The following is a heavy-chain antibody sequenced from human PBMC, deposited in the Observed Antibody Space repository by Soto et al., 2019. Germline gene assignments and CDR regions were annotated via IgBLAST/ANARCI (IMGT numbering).Heavy chain of an antibody. CDR2: ISYDGSNR. J-gene: IGHJ6*02. V-gene: IGHV3-30*18. Sequence: GGSLRLSCAASGFTFSSYGMHWVRQAPGKGLEWVAVISYDGSNRYYADSVKGRFTISRDNSKNTLYLQMNSLRAEDTAVYYCAKSVRWGQWLVHDYYYYGMDVWGQGTTVTVSS. CDR1: GFTFSSYG. D-gene: IGHD6-19*01. CDR3: AKSVRWGQWLVHDYYYYGMDV.